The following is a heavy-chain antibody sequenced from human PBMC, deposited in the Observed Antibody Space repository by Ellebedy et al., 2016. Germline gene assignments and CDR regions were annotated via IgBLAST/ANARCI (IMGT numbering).Heavy chain of an antibody. D-gene: IGHD2-2*02. CDR1: GFTFSDYY. V-gene: IGHV3-23*01. J-gene: IGHJ6*03. Sequence: GGSLRLSXAASGFTFSDYYMSWIRQAPGKGLEWVSAISGSGGSTYYADSVKGWFTISRDNSKNTLYRQMNSLRAEDTAVYYCAKNLPAAIRVYYYYYMDVWGKGTTVTVSS. CDR3: AKNLPAAIRVYYYYYMDV. CDR2: ISGSGGST.